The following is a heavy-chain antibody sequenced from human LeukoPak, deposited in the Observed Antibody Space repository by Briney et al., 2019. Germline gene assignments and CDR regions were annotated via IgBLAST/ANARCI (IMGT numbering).Heavy chain of an antibody. CDR1: GFTFSSYW. CDR2: ISTDASST. J-gene: IGHJ4*02. CDR3: SKAYGSGNYNDY. V-gene: IGHV3-74*01. Sequence: PGGSLRLSCAGSGFTFSSYWMHWVRQAPGKGLVWVSRISTDASSTTYADSVKGRFTISRDNAKGTLYLQMNSLRAEDTAVYYCSKAYGSGNYNDYWGQGILVTVSS. D-gene: IGHD3-10*01.